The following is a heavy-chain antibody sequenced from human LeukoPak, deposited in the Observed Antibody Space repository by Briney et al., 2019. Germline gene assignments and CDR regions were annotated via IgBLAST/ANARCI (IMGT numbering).Heavy chain of an antibody. CDR1: GFTFSSHW. D-gene: IGHD3-16*01. V-gene: IGHV3-7*01. CDR3: ARDLLWGGVEFDY. J-gene: IGHJ4*02. CDR2: IKQDGSQK. Sequence: PGGSLRLSCAASGFTFSSHWMHWVRQAPGKGLEWVANIKQDGSQKDYVDSVKGRFTISRDNAKNSLYLQMNSLRGEDTAVYYCARDLLWGGVEFDYWGQGTLVAVSP.